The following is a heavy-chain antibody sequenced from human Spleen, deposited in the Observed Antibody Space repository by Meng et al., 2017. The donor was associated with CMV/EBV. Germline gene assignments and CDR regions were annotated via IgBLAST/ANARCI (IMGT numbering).Heavy chain of an antibody. V-gene: IGHV3-23*01. D-gene: IGHD6-13*01. J-gene: IGHJ4*02. CDR2: ISGSGGST. CDR3: ARDKSGSSWLFDY. Sequence: GESLKISCAASGFNFSSYAMSWVRQAPGKGLEWVSAISGSGGSTYYADSVKGRFTISRDNSKNTLYLQMNSLRAEDTAVYYCARDKSGSSWLFDYWGQGTLVTVSS. CDR1: GFNFSSYA.